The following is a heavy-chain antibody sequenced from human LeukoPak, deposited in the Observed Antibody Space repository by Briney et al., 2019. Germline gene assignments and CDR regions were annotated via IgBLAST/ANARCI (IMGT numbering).Heavy chain of an antibody. CDR2: IDYSGIT. Sequence: PSETLSLICTVSDGSVSFSSYFWGWIHQPPGKGLEWLGTIDYSGITYYNVSLKSRVTISVDRPKSQISLQLTSVTATDTAVYYCARQDDEFAYFDYWGQGTQVTVSS. D-gene: IGHD3-16*01. CDR1: DGSVSFSSYF. J-gene: IGHJ4*02. V-gene: IGHV4-39*01. CDR3: ARQDDEFAYFDY.